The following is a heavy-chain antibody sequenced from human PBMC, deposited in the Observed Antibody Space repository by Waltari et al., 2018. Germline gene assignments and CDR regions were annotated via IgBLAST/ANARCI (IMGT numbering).Heavy chain of an antibody. CDR3: ARGATAQYFNWFDP. Sequence: QVQLVQSGAEVKKPGSSVKVSCTASGGTFSSYAISWVRQAPGQGLEWMGGIIPIFGTANYAQKFQGRVTITAYESTSTAYMELSSLRSEDTAVYYCARGATAQYFNWFDPWGQGTLVTVSS. V-gene: IGHV1-69*01. J-gene: IGHJ5*02. D-gene: IGHD6-13*01. CDR2: IIPIFGTA. CDR1: GGTFSSYA.